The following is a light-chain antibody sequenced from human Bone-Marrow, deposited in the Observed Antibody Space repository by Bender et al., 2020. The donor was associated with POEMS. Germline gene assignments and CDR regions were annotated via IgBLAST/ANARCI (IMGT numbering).Light chain of an antibody. Sequence: QSVLTQPPSASGTPGQRATISCSGGSSNIGAHAVNWYQHLPGTAPKLLIYSGHRRPSEVPDRFSGSRSGTSASLAISGLQSEDEADYYCAVWDDSLNGWVFGGGTKLTVL. CDR3: AVWDDSLNGWV. CDR1: SSNIGAHA. J-gene: IGLJ3*02. V-gene: IGLV1-44*01. CDR2: SGH.